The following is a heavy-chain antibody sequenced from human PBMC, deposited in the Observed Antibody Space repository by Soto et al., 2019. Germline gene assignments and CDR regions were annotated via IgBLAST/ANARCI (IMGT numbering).Heavy chain of an antibody. J-gene: IGHJ4*02. Sequence: EVQLLEAGGGLVQPGGSLSLSCAASGFTFSSYAMCWVRQAPGKGLQWVSGVSGGGGNTNYADSVKGRFTISRDNSKNTLYVQMNSLSAEDTAVYYCAKGDGSGSFDYWGQGTLVTVSS. CDR1: GFTFSSYA. V-gene: IGHV3-23*01. D-gene: IGHD3-10*01. CDR3: AKGDGSGSFDY. CDR2: VSGGGGNT.